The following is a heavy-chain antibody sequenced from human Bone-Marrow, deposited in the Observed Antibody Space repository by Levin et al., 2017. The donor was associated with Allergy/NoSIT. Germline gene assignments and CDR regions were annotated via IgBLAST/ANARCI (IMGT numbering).Heavy chain of an antibody. CDR2: IKSKTDGGTT. CDR1: GFTFSNAW. CDR3: TTEYYGSGSYSGTWYFDL. V-gene: IGHV3-15*01. Sequence: SCAASGFTFSNAWMSWVRQAPGKGLEWVGRIKSKTDGGTTDYAAPVKGRFTISRDDSKNTLYLQMNSLKTEDTAVYYCTTEYYGSGSYSGTWYFDLWGRGTLVTVSS. D-gene: IGHD3-10*01. J-gene: IGHJ2*01.